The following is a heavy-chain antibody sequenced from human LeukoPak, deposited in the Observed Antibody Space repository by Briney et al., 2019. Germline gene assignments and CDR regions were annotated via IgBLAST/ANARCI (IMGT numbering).Heavy chain of an antibody. D-gene: IGHD3-9*01. CDR2: IYSGGST. CDR3: ARGDYDILTGYPSYYFDY. CDR1: GFTVSSNY. V-gene: IGHV3-66*01. Sequence: GGSLRLSCAASGFTVSSNYMSWVRQAPGKGLEGVSVIYSGGSTYYADSVKGRFTISRDNSKNTLYLQMNSLRAEDTAVYYCARGDYDILTGYPSYYFDYWGQGTLVTVSS. J-gene: IGHJ4*02.